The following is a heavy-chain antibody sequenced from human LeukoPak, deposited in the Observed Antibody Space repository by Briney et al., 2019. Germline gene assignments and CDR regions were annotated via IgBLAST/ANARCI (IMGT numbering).Heavy chain of an antibody. J-gene: IGHJ5*02. D-gene: IGHD5-18*01. Sequence: SGPTLLKPTQTLTLTCTFSGFSLTTSGVGVGWIREPPGKALEWLALIYWNDDKRYSPSLNSRLTITKDTSKNQVVLKMTNMDPVETATYYCAYRLPVDTHIYGNNWFDPWGQGTPVTVSS. CDR2: IYWNDDK. CDR3: AYRLPVDTHIYGNNWFDP. V-gene: IGHV2-5*01. CDR1: GFSLTTSGVG.